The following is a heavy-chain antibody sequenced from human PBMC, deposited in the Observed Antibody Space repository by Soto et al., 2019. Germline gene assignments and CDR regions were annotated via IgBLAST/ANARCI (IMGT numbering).Heavy chain of an antibody. Sequence: GGSLRLSCAASGFTSSSFEMNWVRQAPGKGLEWVSYSSSWDSMIYYADSVKGRFTISRDNAKNSLYLQMNSLRAEDTAVYYCARVGNPLDYWGQGTLVTVSS. D-gene: IGHD1-1*01. CDR1: GFTSSSFE. CDR3: ARVGNPLDY. CDR2: SSSWDSMI. J-gene: IGHJ4*02. V-gene: IGHV3-48*03.